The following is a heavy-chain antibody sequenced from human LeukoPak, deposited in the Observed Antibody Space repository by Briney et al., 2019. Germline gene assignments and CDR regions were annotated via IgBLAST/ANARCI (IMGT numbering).Heavy chain of an antibody. V-gene: IGHV3-48*01. D-gene: IGHD1/OR15-1a*01. CDR1: GFTFSTYS. J-gene: IGHJ6*03. CDR2: ISSSSNTI. CDR3: ARVGGDWRTGTYYYYMDV. Sequence: GGSLRLSCAASGFTFSTYSMNWVRQAPGKGLEWVSYISSSSNTIYYADSVKGRFTISRDNAKNSLYLQMNSLRAEDTAVYYCARVGGDWRTGTYYYYMDVWGKGTTVTVSS.